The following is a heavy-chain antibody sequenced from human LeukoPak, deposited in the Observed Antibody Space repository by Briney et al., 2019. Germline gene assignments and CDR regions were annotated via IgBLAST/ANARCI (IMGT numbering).Heavy chain of an antibody. D-gene: IGHD2-21*01. CDR1: GFTFSTYS. Sequence: GGSLRLSCAASGFTFSTYSMNWVRQAPGKGLEWVSSISSSNNYIYYADSVKGRFTISRDNAKNSLYLQMNRLRAEDTAVYYCARDSAYCGGDCYPRGLFDYWGQGTLVTVSS. J-gene: IGHJ4*02. CDR2: ISSSNNYI. V-gene: IGHV3-21*01. CDR3: ARDSAYCGGDCYPRGLFDY.